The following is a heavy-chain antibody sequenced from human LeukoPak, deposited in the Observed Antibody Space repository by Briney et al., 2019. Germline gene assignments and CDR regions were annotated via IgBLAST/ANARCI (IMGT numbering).Heavy chain of an antibody. CDR2: VSHSGST. CDR3: ARERIERYTYASSDFDY. J-gene: IGHJ4*02. Sequence: SETLSLTCSVSGGSISSYYWGWIRQPPGKGLEWIASVSHSGSTYYNPSLKSRVTISVDTSKNQFSLKVTSVTAADTALYYCARERIERYTYASSDFDYWGRGTLVTVSS. D-gene: IGHD5-18*01. CDR1: GGSISSYY. V-gene: IGHV4-38-2*02.